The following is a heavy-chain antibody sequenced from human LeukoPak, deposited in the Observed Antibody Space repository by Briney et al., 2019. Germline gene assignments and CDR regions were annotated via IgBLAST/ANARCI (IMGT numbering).Heavy chain of an antibody. CDR1: GGSISSGGYS. J-gene: IGHJ5*02. Sequence: PSQTLSLTCAVSGGSISSGGYSWSWIRQPPGKGLEWIGYIYHSGSTYYNPSLKSRVTISVDRSKNQFSLKLSSVTAADTAVYYCARGGLGVKTLKYNWFDPWGQGTLVTVSS. CDR2: IYHSGST. CDR3: ARGGLGVKTLKYNWFDP. V-gene: IGHV4-30-2*01. D-gene: IGHD3-10*01.